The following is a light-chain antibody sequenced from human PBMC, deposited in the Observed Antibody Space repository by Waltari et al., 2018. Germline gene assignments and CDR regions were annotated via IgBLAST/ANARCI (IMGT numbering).Light chain of an antibody. Sequence: QSILTQPPSVSGAPGQRVTISGTGSSSNIGAGYDVHWYQPLPGTAPKLLIFGNNNWPSGVPDRFAGPKSDTSASLAITGLQAEDEADDYCQSYDSSLRGWVFGGGTKVTVL. CDR1: SSNIGAGYD. CDR3: QSYDSSLRGWV. V-gene: IGLV1-40*01. J-gene: IGLJ3*02. CDR2: GNN.